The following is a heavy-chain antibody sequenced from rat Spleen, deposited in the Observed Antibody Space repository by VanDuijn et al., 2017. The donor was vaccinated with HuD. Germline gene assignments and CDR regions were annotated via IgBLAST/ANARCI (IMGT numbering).Heavy chain of an antibody. CDR2: IWNIGGT. CDR1: GFSLTNYN. CDR3: ARDENGYVNLWFAY. Sequence: QVQLKESGPGLVQPSQTLSLTCTVAGFSLTNYNVHWVRQPPGKGLEWMGVIWNIGGTRYNPALKPRLSISKDTSKSQVFLKMNSLQTEDTATYYCARDENGYVNLWFAYWGQGTLVTVSS. J-gene: IGHJ3*01. V-gene: IGHV2-41*01. D-gene: IGHD2-3*01.